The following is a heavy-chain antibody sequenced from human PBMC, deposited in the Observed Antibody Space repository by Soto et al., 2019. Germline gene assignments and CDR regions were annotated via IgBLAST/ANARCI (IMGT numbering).Heavy chain of an antibody. CDR2: ISAYNGNT. D-gene: IGHD4-17*01. CDR3: ARLNTVTTDYYYYMDV. Sequence: ASVKVSCKASGYTFTSYGISWVRQAPGQGLEWMGWISAYNGNTNYAQKLQGRVTMTTDTSTSTAYMELRSLRSNDTAVYYCARLNTVTTDYYYYMDVWGKGTTVTVSS. V-gene: IGHV1-18*01. J-gene: IGHJ6*03. CDR1: GYTFTSYG.